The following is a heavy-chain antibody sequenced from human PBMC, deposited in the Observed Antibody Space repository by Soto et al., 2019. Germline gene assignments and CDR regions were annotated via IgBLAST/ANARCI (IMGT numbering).Heavy chain of an antibody. D-gene: IGHD6-19*01. CDR2: IYYNGNT. V-gene: IGHV4-39*01. CDR1: GGSISSSNYY. CDR3: ARLRSGPDNGWYWAFDY. Sequence: PSETLSLTCTVSGGSISSSNYYWGWIRQSPGKGLESIGNIYYNGNTYYNPSLKSRVTISVDTSKNQFSLKLNSVTAADTAVYFCARLRSGPDNGWYWAFDYWGRGTLVTVSS. J-gene: IGHJ4*02.